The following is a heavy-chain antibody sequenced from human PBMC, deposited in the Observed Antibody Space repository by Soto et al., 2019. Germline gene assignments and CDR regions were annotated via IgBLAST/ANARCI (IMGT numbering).Heavy chain of an antibody. V-gene: IGHV3-53*01. D-gene: IGHD3-22*01. CDR1: GFTVSSNY. J-gene: IGHJ3*02. CDR3: ARNYESTAGGAFDI. CDR2: IYSGGST. Sequence: EVQLVESGGGLIQPGGSLRLSCAASGFTVSSNYMSWVRQAPGKGLEWVSVIYSGGSTYYADSVKGRFTISRDNSKNTLYLQMNSLRAEDTGVYYCARNYESTAGGAFDIWGQGTMVTVSS.